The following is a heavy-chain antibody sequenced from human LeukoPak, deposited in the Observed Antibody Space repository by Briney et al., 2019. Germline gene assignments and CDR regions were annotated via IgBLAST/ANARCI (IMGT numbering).Heavy chain of an antibody. V-gene: IGHV3-23*01. D-gene: IGHD4-17*01. CDR3: AKDYGPLSSY. CDR1: GFTFSNYG. CDR2: VSGSGGRT. Sequence: GGTLRLSCAASGFTFSNYGMSWVRQSPGKGLEWVSRVSGSGGRTYYADSVKGRFTISRDNSKNTLSLQMNNLRADDTAVYYCAKDYGPLSSYWGQGILVTVSS. J-gene: IGHJ4*02.